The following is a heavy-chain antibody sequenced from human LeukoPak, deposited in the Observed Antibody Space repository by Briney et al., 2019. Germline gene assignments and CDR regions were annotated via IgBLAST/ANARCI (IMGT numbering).Heavy chain of an antibody. J-gene: IGHJ4*02. Sequence: GRSLRLSCAASGFTFDDYAMHWVRQAPGKGLEWVSGISWNGGDIGYADSVKGRFTISRDNAKNSLYLQMNSLRAEDTAFYYCAKEHSSAGELPDYWGQGTLVTVSS. CDR3: AKEHSSAGELPDY. V-gene: IGHV3-9*01. CDR2: ISWNGGDI. CDR1: GFTFDDYA. D-gene: IGHD1-26*01.